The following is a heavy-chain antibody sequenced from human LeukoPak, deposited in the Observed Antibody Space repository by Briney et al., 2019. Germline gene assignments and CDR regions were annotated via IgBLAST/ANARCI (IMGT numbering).Heavy chain of an antibody. V-gene: IGHV1-46*01. CDR1: RYTLTGYY. D-gene: IGHD3-22*01. CDR2: ISPSGGST. CDR3: ATENSSGYQSWFDP. J-gene: IGHJ5*02. Sequence: ASVKVSCKASRYTLTGYYMHWVRQAPGQGPEWMGVISPSGGSTTYAQKFQGRVTLTRDMSTSTDYLELSSLRSEDTAVYYCATENSSGYQSWFDPWGQGTLVTVSS.